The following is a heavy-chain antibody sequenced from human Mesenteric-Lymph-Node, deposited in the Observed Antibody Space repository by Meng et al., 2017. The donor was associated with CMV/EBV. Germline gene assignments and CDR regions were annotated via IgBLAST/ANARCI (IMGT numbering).Heavy chain of an antibody. J-gene: IGHJ4*02. V-gene: IGHV3-74*01. CDR3: ARRYGPGDY. Sequence: GESLKISCAASGFPLENFGMTWVRQAPGKGLEWVSRINSDGSSTSYADSVKGRFTISRDNAKNTLYLQMNSLRAEDTAVYYCARRYGPGDYWGQGTLVTVSS. CDR1: GFPLENFG. CDR2: INSDGSST. D-gene: IGHD3-10*01.